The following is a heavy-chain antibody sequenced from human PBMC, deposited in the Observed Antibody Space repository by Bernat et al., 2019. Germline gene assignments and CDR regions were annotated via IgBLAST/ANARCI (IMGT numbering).Heavy chain of an antibody. J-gene: IGHJ5*02. V-gene: IGHV4-59*08. Sequence: QVQLQESGPGLVKPSETLSLTCTVSGGSISNYYWSWIRQPPGKGLEWIGFIYYSGSTNYNPSLKSRVTISIDTSKNQFSLKLSSVTAADTAVYYCARHSLLWDGEYVRWVDPWGQGTLVTVAS. D-gene: IGHD1-26*01. CDR2: IYYSGST. CDR3: ARHSLLWDGEYVRWVDP. CDR1: GGSISNYY.